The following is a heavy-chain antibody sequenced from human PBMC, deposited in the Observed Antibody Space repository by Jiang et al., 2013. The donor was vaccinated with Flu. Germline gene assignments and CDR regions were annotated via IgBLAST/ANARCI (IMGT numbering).Heavy chain of an antibody. Sequence: SGAEVKKPGSSVKVSCKASGDIFSLYGFTWVRQAPGQGLEWMGGTIPILGTPKYAQKFQGRLTITADESTSTAYMELSSLRYEDTAVYYCARAGGYCSGGSCNSDYWGQGTLVTVS. CDR1: GDIFSLYG. CDR3: ARAGGYCSGGSCNSDY. CDR2: TIPILGTP. J-gene: IGHJ4*02. V-gene: IGHV1-69*01. D-gene: IGHD2-15*01.